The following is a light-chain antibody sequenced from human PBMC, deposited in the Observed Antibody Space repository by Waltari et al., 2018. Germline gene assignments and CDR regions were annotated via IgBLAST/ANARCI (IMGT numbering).Light chain of an antibody. CDR2: QSS. V-gene: IGKV1-5*03. CDR3: QQYDHYPWT. Sequence: DIQMTQSPSTLSASVLYRVTIPCRASQRISNRLAWYHQKPGKAPKPLIYQSSTLETGVPSRFSGSGSGTEFTLTISSLQPDEFATYYCQQYDHYPWTFGQGTKVEVK. J-gene: IGKJ1*01. CDR1: QRISNR.